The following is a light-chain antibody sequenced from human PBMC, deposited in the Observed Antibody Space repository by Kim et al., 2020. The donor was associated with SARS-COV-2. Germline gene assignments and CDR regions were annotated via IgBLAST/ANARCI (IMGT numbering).Light chain of an antibody. Sequence: EIVLTQSPGTLSLSPGERATLSCRASQSVSSSYLAWYQQKPGQAPRLLIYRASSRATGIPDRFSGSGSGTDFTLTISRLEPEDFAVYYCQQYSNSRTSGQGTKVDIK. CDR3: QQYSNSRT. J-gene: IGKJ1*01. CDR2: RAS. V-gene: IGKV3-20*01. CDR1: QSVSSSY.